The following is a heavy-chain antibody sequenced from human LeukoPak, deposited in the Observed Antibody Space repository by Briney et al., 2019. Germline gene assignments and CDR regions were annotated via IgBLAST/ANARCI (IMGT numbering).Heavy chain of an antibody. CDR2: IYYSGST. CDR3: ARAAMVRGVKNGNWFDP. J-gene: IGHJ5*02. D-gene: IGHD3-10*01. Sequence: SETLSLTCTVSGGSIGSYYWSWIRQPPGKGLEWIGYIYYSGSTNYNPSLKSRVTISVDTSKNQFSLKLSSVTAADTAVYYCARAAMVRGVKNGNWFDPWGQGTLVTVSS. CDR1: GGSIGSYY. V-gene: IGHV4-59*01.